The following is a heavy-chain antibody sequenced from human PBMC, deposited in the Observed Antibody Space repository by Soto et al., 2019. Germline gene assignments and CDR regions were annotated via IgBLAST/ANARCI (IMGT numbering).Heavy chain of an antibody. V-gene: IGHV3-30-3*01. J-gene: IGHJ4*02. CDR2: ISYDGSNK. Sequence: PGGSLRLSCAASGFTFSSYAMHWVRQAPGKGLEWVAVISYDGSNKYYADSVKGRFTISRDNSKNTLYLQMNSLRAEDTAVYYCARPLRSHSSSTPYFDYWGQGTLVTVSS. D-gene: IGHD6-6*01. CDR1: GFTFSSYA. CDR3: ARPLRSHSSSTPYFDY.